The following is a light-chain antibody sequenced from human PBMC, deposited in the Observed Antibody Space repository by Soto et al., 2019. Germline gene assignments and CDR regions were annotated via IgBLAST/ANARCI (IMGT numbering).Light chain of an antibody. Sequence: DVVMTQSPLSLPVTLGQPASISCRSSQTLVYSDGITYLNWFQQRPGQSPRRLIYQVSNRDSGVPDRFSGSWSGTDFTLRISRVEAEDVGVYYCMHGTDWPWTFGQGTKVEIE. CDR3: MHGTDWPWT. J-gene: IGKJ1*01. CDR2: QVS. V-gene: IGKV2-30*01. CDR1: QTLVYSDGITY.